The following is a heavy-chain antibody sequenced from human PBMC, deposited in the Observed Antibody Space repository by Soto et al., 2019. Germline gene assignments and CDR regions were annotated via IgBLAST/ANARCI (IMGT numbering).Heavy chain of an antibody. CDR2: IDPGSGKA. CDR3: TRDLNGGNPFDY. D-gene: IGHD2-8*01. J-gene: IGHJ4*02. V-gene: IGHV1-3*01. Sequence: QVQLVQSGAEVKKPGASVRVSCKPSGYTLTNYAIQWVRQAAGPRLEWLGWIDPGSGKATYSQKFQGRIIITRDNSASTFYMDLSSLTSEDTAVYFCTRDLNGGNPFDYWGQGALVTVSS. CDR1: GYTLTNYA.